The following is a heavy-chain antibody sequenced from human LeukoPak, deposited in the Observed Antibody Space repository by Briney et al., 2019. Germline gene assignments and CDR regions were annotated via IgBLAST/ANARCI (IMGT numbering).Heavy chain of an antibody. V-gene: IGHV6-1*01. CDR3: AKEGRLYCSSTSCFPAHAFDI. CDR2: TYYRSQRYN. CDR1: GASVSCNSSA. D-gene: IGHD2-2*01. Sequence: SPALSLTCAISGASVSCNSSAWNWIRQPPSRGLEWLGSTYYRSQRYNDYDVYAKGRITINSDASKNRFSPQLNYVTPEDTDVYYCAKEGRLYCSSTSCFPAHAFDIWGQGTMVTVSS. J-gene: IGHJ3*02.